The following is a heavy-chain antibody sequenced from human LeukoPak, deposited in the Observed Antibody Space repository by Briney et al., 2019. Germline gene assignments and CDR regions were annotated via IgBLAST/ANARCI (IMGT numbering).Heavy chain of an antibody. CDR2: IYSGGSP. D-gene: IGHD6-13*01. J-gene: IGHJ4*02. Sequence: GGSLRLSCAASGFTVSSNYMSWVRQAPGKGLEWVSVIYSGGSPYYADSVKGRFTISRHNSKNTLYLQMNSLRAEDTAVYYCARGIAAAGLXYFDYWGQGTLVTVSS. V-gene: IGHV3-53*04. CDR1: GFTVSSNY. CDR3: ARGIAAAGLXYFDY.